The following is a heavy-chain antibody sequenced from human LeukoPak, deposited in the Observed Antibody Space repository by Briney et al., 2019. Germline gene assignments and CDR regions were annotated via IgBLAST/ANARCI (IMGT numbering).Heavy chain of an antibody. V-gene: IGHV3-21*01. CDR2: ISSSSSYI. CDR1: GFNFRNYG. D-gene: IGHD3-22*01. CDR3: ARLQGATYYYDSSGYYDY. Sequence: PGGSLRLSCAASGFNFRNYGMNWVRQAPGKGLEWVSSISSSSSYIYYADSVKGRFTISRDNAKNSLYLQMNSLRAEDTAVYYCARLQGATYYYDSSGYYDYWGQGTLVTVSS. J-gene: IGHJ4*02.